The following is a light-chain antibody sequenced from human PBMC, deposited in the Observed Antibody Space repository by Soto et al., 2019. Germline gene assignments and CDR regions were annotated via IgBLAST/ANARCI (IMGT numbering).Light chain of an antibody. Sequence: SYELTQPPSVSVAPGQTARITCGGNNIGSKSVHWYQQKPGQAPVLVVYDDSDRPSGIPERFSGSKSGTSASLAITGLQAEDECDYYCQSYDSTLSARYVFGTGTKLTVL. CDR1: NIGSKS. CDR3: QSYDSTLSARYV. CDR2: DDS. V-gene: IGLV3-21*02. J-gene: IGLJ1*01.